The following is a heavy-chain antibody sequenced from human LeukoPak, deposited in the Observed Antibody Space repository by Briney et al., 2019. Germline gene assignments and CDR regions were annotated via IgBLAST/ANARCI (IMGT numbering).Heavy chain of an antibody. Sequence: PGGSLRLSCAASGFTFSSYAMGWVRQAPGKGLEWVSAISGSGGSTYYADSVKGPFTISRDNSKNTLYLQMNSLRAEDPAVYNCAKDLISSSWPNWFDPWGQGTLVTVSS. V-gene: IGHV3-23*01. CDR3: AKDLISSSWPNWFDP. CDR1: GFTFSSYA. CDR2: ISGSGGST. D-gene: IGHD6-13*01. J-gene: IGHJ5*02.